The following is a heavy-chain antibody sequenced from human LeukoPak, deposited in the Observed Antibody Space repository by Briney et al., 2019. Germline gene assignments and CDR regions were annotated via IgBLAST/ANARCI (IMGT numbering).Heavy chain of an antibody. V-gene: IGHV3-30*03. Sequence: PGGSLRLSCAASGFTFSSYGMHSVRQAPGKGLGWVAVILYVGSNKYYADSVKGRFTLSRDNSKITLHLQMNSLRPEDAAVYYCARVAAAYDTFSYHGMDVWGQGTTVIVSS. J-gene: IGHJ6*02. CDR3: ARVAAAYDTFSYHGMDV. CDR1: GFTFSSYG. D-gene: IGHD2/OR15-2a*01. CDR2: ILYVGSNK.